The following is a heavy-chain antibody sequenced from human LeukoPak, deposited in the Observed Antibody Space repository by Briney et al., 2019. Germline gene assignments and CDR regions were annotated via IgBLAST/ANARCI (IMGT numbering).Heavy chain of an antibody. CDR1: GGSISGRY. V-gene: IGHV4-59*11. CDR3: ARLARGPWAIDI. J-gene: IGHJ3*02. D-gene: IGHD5-12*01. CDR2: IHNSVSI. Sequence: SETLSLTCTVSGGSISGRYWTWIRQPPGKGLESIGYIHNSVSIIYNPALKSRVTMSEDTTRNQFSLKLTSVTAADMAVYYCARLARGPWAIDIWGRGTMVTVSS.